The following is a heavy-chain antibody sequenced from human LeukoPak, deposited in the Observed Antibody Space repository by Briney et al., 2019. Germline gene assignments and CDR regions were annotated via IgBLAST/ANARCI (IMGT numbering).Heavy chain of an antibody. Sequence: PGGSLRLSCSVSGGSIRDLAFHWVRQAPGKGLEWVAVISYDGSNKYYADSVKGRFTISRDNSKNTLYLQMDSLRAEDTALYYCARGLGTGYYNVAYWGQGTLVTVSS. CDR2: ISYDGSNK. D-gene: IGHD3-9*01. V-gene: IGHV3-30-3*01. CDR1: GGSIRDLA. CDR3: ARGLGTGYYNVAY. J-gene: IGHJ4*02.